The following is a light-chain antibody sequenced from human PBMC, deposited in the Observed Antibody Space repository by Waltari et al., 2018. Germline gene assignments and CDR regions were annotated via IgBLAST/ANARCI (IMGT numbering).Light chain of an antibody. J-gene: IGLJ3*02. CDR1: SSDVGSYNL. CDR2: EVR. V-gene: IGLV2-23*02. Sequence: QSALTQPASVSGSPGQSTTISCTGPSSDVGSYNLVSWYQQHPGKAPKPLIYEVRMRPSGVSNRFSGSNSGNTASLTISGLQAEDEADYHCCSYAGSSSWVFGGGTKLTVL. CDR3: CSYAGSSSWV.